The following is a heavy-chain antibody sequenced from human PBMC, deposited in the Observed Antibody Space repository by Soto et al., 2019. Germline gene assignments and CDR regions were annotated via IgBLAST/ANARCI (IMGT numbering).Heavy chain of an antibody. Sequence: QLQLQESGPGLVKPSETLSLTCTVSGGSISSSSYYWGWIRQPPGKGLEWIGSIYYSGSTYYNPSLKSRVTTSVDTSKNQFSLKLSSVTAADTAVYYCARHPPDDNCSGGSCYDDDAFDIWGQGTMVTVSS. D-gene: IGHD2-15*01. J-gene: IGHJ3*02. CDR3: ARHPPDDNCSGGSCYDDDAFDI. CDR2: IYYSGST. V-gene: IGHV4-39*01. CDR1: GGSISSSSYY.